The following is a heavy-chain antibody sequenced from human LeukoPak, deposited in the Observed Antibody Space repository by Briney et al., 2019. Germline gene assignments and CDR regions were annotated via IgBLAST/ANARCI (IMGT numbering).Heavy chain of an antibody. D-gene: IGHD3/OR15-3a*01. CDR1: GYTFTSYG. CDR3: ARDPDFWTGYYYFDY. V-gene: IGHV1-18*01. Sequence: GASVKVSCKASGYTFTSYGISWVRRAPGQGLEWMGWISAYNGNTNYAQKLQGRVTMTTDTSTSTAYMELRSLRSDDTALYYCARDPDFWTGYYYFDYWGQGTLVTVSS. CDR2: ISAYNGNT. J-gene: IGHJ4*02.